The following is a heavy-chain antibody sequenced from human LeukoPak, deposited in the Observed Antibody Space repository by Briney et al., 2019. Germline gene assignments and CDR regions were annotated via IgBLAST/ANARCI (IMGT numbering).Heavy chain of an antibody. CDR1: GGSISSYY. CDR3: ARQAYYYGMDV. J-gene: IGHJ6*02. Sequence: SSETLSLTCTVSGGSISSYYWSWIRQPPGKGLEWIGYIYYSGSTNYNPSLKSRVTISVDTSKNQSSLKLSSVTAADTVVYYCARQAYYYGMDVWGQGTTVIVSS. CDR2: IYYSGST. V-gene: IGHV4-59*08.